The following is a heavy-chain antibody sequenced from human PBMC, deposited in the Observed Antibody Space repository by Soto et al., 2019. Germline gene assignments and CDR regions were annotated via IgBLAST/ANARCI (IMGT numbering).Heavy chain of an antibody. D-gene: IGHD6-13*01. CDR2: IVPIYRTA. Sequence: ASVKVSCKASGGTFSSYRFNWVRQARGQGLEWLGGIVPIYRTADYAQKFQGRVTITADESTRTVYLELSSLKSQDTALYYCARDSGAKLSSSWGQGTLVTVS. CDR3: ARDSGAKLSSS. J-gene: IGHJ4*02. V-gene: IGHV1-69*13. CDR1: GGTFSSYR.